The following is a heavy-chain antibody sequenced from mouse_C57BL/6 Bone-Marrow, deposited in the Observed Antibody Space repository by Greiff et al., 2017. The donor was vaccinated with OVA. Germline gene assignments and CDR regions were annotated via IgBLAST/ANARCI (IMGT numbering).Heavy chain of an antibody. V-gene: IGHV8-8*01. CDR1: GFSLSTFGMG. Sequence: QVTLKVSGPGILQPSQTLSLTCSFSGFSLSTFGMGVGWIRQPSGKGLAWLAHIWWDDDKYYNPALKSRHTISKDTSKNQVFLKIANVDTADTATYYCARPHYYGSSYVYWYIDVWGTGTTVTVSS. D-gene: IGHD1-1*01. CDR2: IWWDDDK. CDR3: ARPHYYGSSYVYWYIDV. J-gene: IGHJ1*03.